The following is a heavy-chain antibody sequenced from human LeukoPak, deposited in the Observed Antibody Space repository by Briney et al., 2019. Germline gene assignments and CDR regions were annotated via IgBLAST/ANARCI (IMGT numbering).Heavy chain of an antibody. J-gene: IGHJ3*02. CDR1: GFTFSSYG. Sequence: GRSLRLSCAASGFTFSSYGMHWVRQAPGKGLEWVAVISYDGSNKYYADSVKGRFTISRDNSKNTLYLQMNSLRAEDTAVYYCAREKDYYDSSGAVGAFDIWGQGTMVTVSS. D-gene: IGHD3-22*01. CDR2: ISYDGSNK. CDR3: AREKDYYDSSGAVGAFDI. V-gene: IGHV3-30*03.